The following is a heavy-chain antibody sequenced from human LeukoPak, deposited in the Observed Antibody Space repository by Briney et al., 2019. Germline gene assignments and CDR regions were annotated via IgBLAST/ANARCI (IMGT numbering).Heavy chain of an antibody. D-gene: IGHD3-10*01. CDR2: ISWNSGSI. Sequence: PGRSLRLSCAASGFTFDDYAMHWVRQAPGKGLEWVSGISWNSGSIGYADSVKGRFTISRDNAKNSLYLQMNSLRAEDTALYYCAKANQAMVRGVSNWFDPWGQGTLVTVSS. V-gene: IGHV3-9*01. CDR3: AKANQAMVRGVSNWFDP. J-gene: IGHJ5*02. CDR1: GFTFDDYA.